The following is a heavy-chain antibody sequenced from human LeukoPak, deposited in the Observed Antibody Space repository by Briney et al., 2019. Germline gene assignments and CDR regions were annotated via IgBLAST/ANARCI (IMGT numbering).Heavy chain of an antibody. V-gene: IGHV1-18*01. CDR1: GYTFTRYG. J-gene: IGHJ3*02. Sequence: ASVKVSCKASGYTFTRYGISWVRQAPGQGLEWMGWISAYNGNTNYAQKLQGRVTMTTDTSTSTAYMELRSLRSDDTAVYYCARQNQRPDYYDSSGYRVAFDIWGQGTMVTVSS. CDR3: ARQNQRPDYYDSSGYRVAFDI. CDR2: ISAYNGNT. D-gene: IGHD3-22*01.